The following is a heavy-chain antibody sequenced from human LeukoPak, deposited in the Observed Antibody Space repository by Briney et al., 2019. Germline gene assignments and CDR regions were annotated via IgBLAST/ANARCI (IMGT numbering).Heavy chain of an antibody. CDR2: INHSGST. CDR3: ARPVPSRLGWFDP. CDR1: GGSFSGYY. D-gene: IGHD1-1*01. J-gene: IGHJ5*02. V-gene: IGHV4-34*01. Sequence: PSETLSLTCVVYGGSFSGYYWSWIRQPPGKGLEWIGEINHSGSTNNNPSLKSRVTISVDTSKNQFSLKLSSVTAADTAVYYCARPVPSRLGWFDPWGQGTLVTVSS.